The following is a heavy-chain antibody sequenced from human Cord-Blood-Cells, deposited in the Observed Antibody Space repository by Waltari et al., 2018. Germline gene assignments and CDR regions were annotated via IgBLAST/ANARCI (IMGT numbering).Heavy chain of an antibody. CDR1: GFTFSNAW. CDR2: IKSKTDGGTT. CDR3: TTTIYCSSTSCYKWFDY. D-gene: IGHD2-2*02. J-gene: IGHJ4*02. Sequence: EVQLVESGGGLVKPGGSLRLSCAASGFTFSNAWMSWVHQAPGKGLEWVGRIKSKTDGGTTDYAAPVKGRFTISRDDSKNTLYLQMNSLKTEDTAVYYCTTTIYCSSTSCYKWFDYWGQGTLVTVSS. V-gene: IGHV3-15*01.